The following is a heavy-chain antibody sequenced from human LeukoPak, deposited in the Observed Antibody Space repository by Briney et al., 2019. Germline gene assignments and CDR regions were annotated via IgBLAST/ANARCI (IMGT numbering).Heavy chain of an antibody. J-gene: IGHJ4*02. CDR2: IYYSGST. Sequence: SETLSLTCTVSGGSISSSSYYWGWIRQPPGKGLEWIGSIYYSGSTYYNPSLKSRVTIPVDTSKNQFSLKLSSVTAADTAVYYCARRGYCSGGSCYGFDYWGQGTLVTVSS. CDR3: ARRGYCSGGSCYGFDY. CDR1: GGSISSSSYY. V-gene: IGHV4-39*01. D-gene: IGHD2-15*01.